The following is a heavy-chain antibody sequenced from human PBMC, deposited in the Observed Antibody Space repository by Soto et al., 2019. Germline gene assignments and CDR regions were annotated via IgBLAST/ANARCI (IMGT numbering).Heavy chain of an antibody. D-gene: IGHD3-9*01. J-gene: IGHJ4*02. CDR3: VREDILGVRSFDY. V-gene: IGHV3-48*02. CDR1: GFTFSGYS. Sequence: GGSLRLSCAASGFTFSGYSVNWVRQAPGKGLEWVSYISSGSKTIYYAESVKGRFTVSRDNARNSQYLQMNSLRDEDTAVYYCVREDILGVRSFDYWGQGTLVNVSS. CDR2: ISSGSKTI.